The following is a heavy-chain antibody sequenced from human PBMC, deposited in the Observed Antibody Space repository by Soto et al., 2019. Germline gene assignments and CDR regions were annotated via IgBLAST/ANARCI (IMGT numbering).Heavy chain of an antibody. J-gene: IGHJ4*02. D-gene: IGHD5-12*01. Sequence: SGPTLVNPTQTLTLTCTFSGFSLSTSGMCVSWIRQPPGKALEWLARIDWDDDKYYSTSLKTRLTISKDTSKNQVVLTMTNMDPVDTATYYCARIRYNDYTYPAYFDSWAQGTPVTVSS. CDR3: ARIRYNDYTYPAYFDS. CDR1: GFSLSTSGMC. V-gene: IGHV2-70*11. CDR2: IDWDDDK.